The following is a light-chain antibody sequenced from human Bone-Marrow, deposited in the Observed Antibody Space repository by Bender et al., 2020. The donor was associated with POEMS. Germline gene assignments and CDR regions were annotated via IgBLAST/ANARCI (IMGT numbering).Light chain of an antibody. Sequence: SYVLTQAPSVSVAPGQTARITCGGNNIGSKSVHWYQQKPGQAPVLVVSDDSDRPSGIPERFSGANSGNTATLTISRVEAGDEADYYCQVWDSSGDRVVFGGGTTLTVL. CDR1: NIGSKS. J-gene: IGLJ2*01. CDR2: DDS. CDR3: QVWDSSGDRVV. V-gene: IGLV3-21*02.